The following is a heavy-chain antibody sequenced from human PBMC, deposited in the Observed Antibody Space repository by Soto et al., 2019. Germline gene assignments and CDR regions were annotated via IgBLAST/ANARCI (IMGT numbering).Heavy chain of an antibody. CDR3: ARDVESGSSQYYYYYYGMDV. D-gene: IGHD1-26*01. V-gene: IGHV3-30-3*01. Sequence: PMRHSCAAAEVTISSYAMHWVRQAPGKGLEWVAVISYDGSNKYYADSVKGRFTISRDNSKNTLYLQMNSLRAEDTAVYYCARDVESGSSQYYYYYYGMDVWGQGTTVTVSS. J-gene: IGHJ6*02. CDR2: ISYDGSNK. CDR1: EVTISSYA.